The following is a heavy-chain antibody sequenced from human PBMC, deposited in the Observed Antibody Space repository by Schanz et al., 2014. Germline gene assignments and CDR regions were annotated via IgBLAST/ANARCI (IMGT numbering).Heavy chain of an antibody. D-gene: IGHD3-3*01. Sequence: EVQLLESGGGLVEPGGSLRLSCAASGFSFSSYAMGWVRQARGKGLEWVSAMNESHSTIYYADSVRGRFTISRDNSKNTVYIQMNSLRTEVSSVYCCARGVPACYFDVWGQGTLVTVSS. CDR1: GFSFSSYA. V-gene: IGHV3-23*01. J-gene: IGHJ4*02. CDR2: MNESHSTI. CDR3: ARGVPACYFDV.